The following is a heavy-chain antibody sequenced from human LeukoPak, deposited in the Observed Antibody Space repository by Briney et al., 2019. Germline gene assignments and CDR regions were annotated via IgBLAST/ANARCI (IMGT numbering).Heavy chain of an antibody. CDR1: GASISSGSNY. J-gene: IGHJ5*02. V-gene: IGHV4-39*07. Sequence: SETLSLTCSVSGASISSGSNYWGWIRQPPGKTLEWIGSIYSSGSTYYNPSLKSRVIIIIDTPKNHFSLTLSSVTAADTAVYYCARDGWSSGWYWFDPWGQGTLVTVSS. CDR2: IYSSGST. CDR3: ARDGWSSGWYWFDP. D-gene: IGHD6-19*01.